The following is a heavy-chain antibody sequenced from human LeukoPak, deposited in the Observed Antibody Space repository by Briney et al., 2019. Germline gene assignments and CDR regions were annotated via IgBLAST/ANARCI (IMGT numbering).Heavy chain of an antibody. CDR3: ARVSSGWYYFDY. CDR1: GFTFSSYA. CDR2: ISYDGSNK. V-gene: IGHV3-30*04. J-gene: IGHJ4*02. D-gene: IGHD6-19*01. Sequence: GRSLRLSCAASGFTFSSYAMHWVRQAPGKGLEWVAVISYDGSNKYYADSVKGRFTISRDNSKNTLHLQMNSLRAEDTAVYYCARVSSGWYYFDYWGQGTLVTVSS.